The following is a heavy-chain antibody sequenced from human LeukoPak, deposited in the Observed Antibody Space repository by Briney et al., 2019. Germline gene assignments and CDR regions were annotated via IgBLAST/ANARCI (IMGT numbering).Heavy chain of an antibody. V-gene: IGHV3-7*01. CDR1: GFTFSSYW. Sequence: GGSLRLSCAASGFTFSSYWMSWLRQAPGKGLEWVANIKQDGSEKYYVDSVKGRFTISRDNAKNSLYLQMNSLRAEDAAVYYCARDRLPYYYGSGSRYGMDVWGQGTTVTVSS. CDR3: ARDRLPYYYGSGSRYGMDV. J-gene: IGHJ6*02. D-gene: IGHD3-10*01. CDR2: IKQDGSEK.